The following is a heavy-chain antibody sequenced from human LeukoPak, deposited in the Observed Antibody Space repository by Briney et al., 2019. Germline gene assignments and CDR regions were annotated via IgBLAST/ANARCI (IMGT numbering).Heavy chain of an antibody. Sequence: PGGPLTLSCAASGFTFSNFAMSWLRQAPGKGLEWVSSINCRGDGTVYPDSVKGRLTIARDNHKNTLHLQMSSPGTEDTAIYYCAKKNHGYYPFDPWGEGTLVTVSS. V-gene: IGHV3-23*01. CDR1: GFTFSNFA. J-gene: IGHJ5*02. CDR3: AKKNHGYYPFDP. CDR2: INCRGDGT. D-gene: IGHD1-26*01.